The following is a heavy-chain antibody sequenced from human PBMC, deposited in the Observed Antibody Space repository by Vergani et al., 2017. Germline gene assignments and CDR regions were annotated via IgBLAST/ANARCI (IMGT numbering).Heavy chain of an antibody. CDR3: ARAPSYYGSGHRNNWFDP. CDR2: ISTYNYNT. Sequence: QVQLVQSGAEVKKPGASVKVSCKASGYTFTSYDISWVRQAPGQGLEWVGWISTYNYNTDYAQKLQGRVTITTDTSTSTAHMDLRSLRSDDTAVYYCARAPSYYGSGHRNNWFDPWGQGTLVTVSS. CDR1: GYTFTSYD. D-gene: IGHD3-10*01. J-gene: IGHJ5*02. V-gene: IGHV1-18*01.